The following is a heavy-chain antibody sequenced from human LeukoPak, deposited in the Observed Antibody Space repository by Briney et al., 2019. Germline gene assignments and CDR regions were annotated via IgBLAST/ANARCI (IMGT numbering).Heavy chain of an antibody. D-gene: IGHD2-15*01. CDR1: GYTFTSYD. V-gene: IGHV1-8*01. J-gene: IGHJ6*02. Sequence: ASVKVSFKASGYTFTSYDINWVRQATGQGLEWMGWMNPNSGNTGYAQKFQGRVTMTRNTSISTAYMELSSLRSEDTAVYYCARDPPDCSGGSCIHYGMDVWGQGTTVTVSS. CDR2: MNPNSGNT. CDR3: ARDPPDCSGGSCIHYGMDV.